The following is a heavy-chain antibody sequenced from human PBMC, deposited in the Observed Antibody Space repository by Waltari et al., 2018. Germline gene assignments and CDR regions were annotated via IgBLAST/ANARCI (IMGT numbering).Heavy chain of an antibody. CDR2: IFYSGET. V-gene: IGHV4-39*01. J-gene: IGHJ6*02. D-gene: IGHD5-18*01. CDR3: ARLDGGGYSYGYDYYYGMDV. Sequence: QPPGKGLEWIGKIFYSGETYYNPSLRSRVTISVDTSKNQFSLKLSSVTAADTAVYYCARLDGGGYSYGYDYYYGMDVWGQGTTVTVSS.